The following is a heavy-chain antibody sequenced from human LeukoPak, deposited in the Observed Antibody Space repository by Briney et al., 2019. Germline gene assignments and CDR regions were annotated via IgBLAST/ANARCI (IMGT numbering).Heavy chain of an antibody. CDR1: GYTFTGYY. Sequence: GASVKVSCKASGYTFTGYYIHWVRQAPGQGLEWMGRINPNNGDTNYAQKFQGRVTMTRDTSISTAYMELSRLRSDDTAVYYCARYCSGGSCYSDPDYWGQGTLVTVSS. CDR3: ARYCSGGSCYSDPDY. D-gene: IGHD2-15*01. J-gene: IGHJ4*02. V-gene: IGHV1-2*06. CDR2: INPNNGDT.